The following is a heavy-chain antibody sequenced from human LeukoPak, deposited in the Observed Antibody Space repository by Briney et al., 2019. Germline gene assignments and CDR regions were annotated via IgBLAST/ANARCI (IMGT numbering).Heavy chain of an antibody. CDR3: ARTYSSSWAFDY. Sequence: PSETLSLTCTVSGGSISSYYWSWIRQPPGKGLEWIGEINHSGSTNYNPSLKSRVTISVDTSKNQFSLKLSSVTAADTAVYYCARTYSSSWAFDYWGQGTLVTVSS. CDR2: INHSGST. CDR1: GGSISSYY. D-gene: IGHD6-13*01. V-gene: IGHV4-34*01. J-gene: IGHJ4*02.